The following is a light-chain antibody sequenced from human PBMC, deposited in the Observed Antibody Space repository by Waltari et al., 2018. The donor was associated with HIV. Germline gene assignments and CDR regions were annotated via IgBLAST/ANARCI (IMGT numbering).Light chain of an antibody. V-gene: IGLV2-23*02. CDR2: EVT. CDR1: SSDVGNYNL. J-gene: IGLJ3*02. CDR3: CSYVGSNVWV. Sequence: QSVLTQPASVSGSPGQSITISCTGTSSDVGNYNLVSWYQQHPGKAPKLILYEVTKRPSGVSNRFSGSKSGNTASLTISGLQAEDEADYYCCSYVGSNVWVFGGGTKLTVL.